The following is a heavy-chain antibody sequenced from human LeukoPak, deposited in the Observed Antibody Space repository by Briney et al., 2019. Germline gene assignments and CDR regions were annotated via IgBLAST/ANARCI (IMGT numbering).Heavy chain of an antibody. Sequence: GGSLRLSCAASGFSFSSYAMTWVRQAPGKGPEWVSTINHSGDTTFYSESVEGRFTLFRDNAKNTLYLHMNSLRAEDTAVYYCASSRSGWIDYWGQGTLVTVSS. V-gene: IGHV3-23*01. CDR3: ASSRSGWIDY. J-gene: IGHJ4*02. CDR2: INHSGDTT. D-gene: IGHD6-19*01. CDR1: GFSFSSYA.